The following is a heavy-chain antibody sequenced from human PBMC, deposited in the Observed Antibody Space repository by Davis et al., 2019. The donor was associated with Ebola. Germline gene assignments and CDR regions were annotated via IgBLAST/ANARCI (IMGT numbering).Heavy chain of an antibody. V-gene: IGHV4-34*01. J-gene: IGHJ4*02. CDR3: ARWNFYSSSLDY. Sequence: MPSETLSLTCAVYGGSFSGYYWSWIRQPPGKGLEWIGEINDSGNTNYNPSLKSRVTISVDTSKNQFSLKLSSVTAADTAVYYCARWNFYSSSLDYWGQGTLVTVSS. D-gene: IGHD6-6*01. CDR2: INDSGNT. CDR1: GGSFSGYY.